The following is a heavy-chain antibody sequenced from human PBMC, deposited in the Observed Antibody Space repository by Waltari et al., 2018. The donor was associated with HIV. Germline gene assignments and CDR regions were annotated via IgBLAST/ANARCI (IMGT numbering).Heavy chain of an antibody. CDR1: GGSFSGYH. CDR2: VNDSGST. Sequence: QVQLQQWGAGLLKTSETLSLTCAVYGGSFSGYHWSWIRQHPGKGPEGIGEVNDSGSTKYNPSLKSRATISADTSKNQFSLKLSSVTAADTALYYCARVPTLVYFDYWGQGNLVTVSS. J-gene: IGHJ4*02. D-gene: IGHD2-8*02. V-gene: IGHV4-34*01. CDR3: ARVPTLVYFDY.